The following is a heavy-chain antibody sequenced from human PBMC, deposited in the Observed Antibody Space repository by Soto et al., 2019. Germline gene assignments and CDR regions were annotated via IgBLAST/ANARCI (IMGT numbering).Heavy chain of an antibody. CDR3: AREITMVRGVIISPRFTMDY. J-gene: IGHJ4*02. CDR1: GFTFGSYG. D-gene: IGHD3-10*01. Sequence: GGSLRLSCAASGFTFGSYGMHWVRQAPGKGLEWVAVIWYDGSNKYYADSVKGRFTISRDNSKNTLYLQMNSLRAEDTAVYYCAREITMVRGVIISPRFTMDYWGQGTLVTVSS. CDR2: IWYDGSNK. V-gene: IGHV3-33*01.